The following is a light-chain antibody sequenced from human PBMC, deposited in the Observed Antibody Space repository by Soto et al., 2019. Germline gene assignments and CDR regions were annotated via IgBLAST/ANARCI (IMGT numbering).Light chain of an antibody. CDR2: KND. J-gene: IGLJ2*01. Sequence: QSVLTQPPSASGTPGQRVTISCSGSSSNIGSNYVYWYQQLPGTAPKLLIHKNDQRPSGVPDRFSGSKSGSSASLAISGLRSEDEADYYCATWDDSLSGRDVFGGGTKLTVL. CDR1: SSNIGSNY. V-gene: IGLV1-47*01. CDR3: ATWDDSLSGRDV.